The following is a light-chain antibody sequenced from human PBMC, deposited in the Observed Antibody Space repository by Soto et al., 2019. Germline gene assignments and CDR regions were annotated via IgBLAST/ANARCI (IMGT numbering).Light chain of an antibody. CDR1: QSVSSSY. J-gene: IGKJ1*01. V-gene: IGKV3-20*01. CDR2: GVS. Sequence: EIVLTQSPGTLSLSPGERATLSCRASQSVSSSYLAWYQQKPGQAPRLLIYGVSSRATGIPDRFSGSGSGTDFTHTISSLEPEDFAVYYCQQYGSSPWTFGRGTKVEIK. CDR3: QQYGSSPWT.